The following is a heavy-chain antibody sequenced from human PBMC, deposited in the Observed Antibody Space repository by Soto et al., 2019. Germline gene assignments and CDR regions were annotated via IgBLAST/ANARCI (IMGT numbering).Heavy chain of an antibody. Sequence: GASVKVSCKASGGTFSSYAISWVRQAPGQGLEWMGGIIPIFGTANYAQKFQGRVTITADESTSTAYMELSSLRSEDTAVYYCARAPIDSSGYYETPPVSWFDPWGQGTLVTVSS. CDR3: ARAPIDSSGYYETPPVSWFDP. CDR1: GGTFSSYA. V-gene: IGHV1-69*13. D-gene: IGHD3-22*01. CDR2: IIPIFGTA. J-gene: IGHJ5*02.